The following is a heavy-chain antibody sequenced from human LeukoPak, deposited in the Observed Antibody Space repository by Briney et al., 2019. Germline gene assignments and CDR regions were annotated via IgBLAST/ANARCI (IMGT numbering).Heavy chain of an antibody. D-gene: IGHD4-11*01. CDR1: GFTVSSNY. J-gene: IGHJ4*02. V-gene: IGHV3-53*01. CDR2: IYSGGST. Sequence: GGSLRLSCAASGFTVSSNYMSWVRQAPGKGLEWVSVIYSGGSTYYADSVKGRFSISRDNSKNTLYLQMNSLRAEDTAVYYCAREARPVDYTVSDYWGQGTLVTASS. CDR3: AREARPVDYTVSDY.